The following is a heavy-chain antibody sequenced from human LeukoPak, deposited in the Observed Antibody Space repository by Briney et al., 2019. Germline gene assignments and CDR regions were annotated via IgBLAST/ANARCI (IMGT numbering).Heavy chain of an antibody. CDR2: MNPNSGNT. V-gene: IGHV1-8*01. Sequence: ASVKVSCKASGYTFTSYDINWVRQATGQGLEWMGWMNPNSGNTGFAQKFQGRVTMTRTTSISTAYMELSSLRSEDMAVYYCARNDYGGHDAFDIWGQGTMVTVSS. D-gene: IGHD4-17*01. J-gene: IGHJ3*02. CDR1: GYTFTSYD. CDR3: ARNDYGGHDAFDI.